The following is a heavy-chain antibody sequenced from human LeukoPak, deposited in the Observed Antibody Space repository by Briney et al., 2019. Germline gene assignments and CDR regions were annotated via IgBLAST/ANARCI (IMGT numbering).Heavy chain of an antibody. CDR3: AKTGYSSGWWGDFQH. CDR1: GFTFRSYA. CDR2: ISGSGGST. V-gene: IGHV3-23*01. Sequence: PGGSLRLSCAASGFTFRSYAMSWVRQAPGKGLEWVSAISGSGGSTYYADSVKGRFTISRDNSKNTLYLQMNSLRAEDTAVYYCAKTGYSSGWWGDFQHWGQGTLVTVSS. J-gene: IGHJ1*01. D-gene: IGHD6-19*01.